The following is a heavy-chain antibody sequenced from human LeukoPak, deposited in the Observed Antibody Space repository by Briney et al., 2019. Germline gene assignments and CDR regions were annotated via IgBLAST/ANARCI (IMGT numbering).Heavy chain of an antibody. CDR3: ATHYGSGSYQNWFDP. Sequence: GASVKVSCKVSGYTLTELSMHWVRQAPGKGLEWMGGFDPEDGETIYAQKFQGRVTMTEDTSTDTAYMELSSLRSEDTAVYYCATHYGSGSYQNWFDPWGQGTLVTVSS. J-gene: IGHJ5*02. CDR2: FDPEDGET. V-gene: IGHV1-24*01. CDR1: GYTLTELS. D-gene: IGHD3-10*01.